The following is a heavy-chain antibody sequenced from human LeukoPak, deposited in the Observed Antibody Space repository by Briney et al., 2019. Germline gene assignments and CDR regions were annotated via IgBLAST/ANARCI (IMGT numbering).Heavy chain of an antibody. CDR1: GYTFTSYA. Sequence: ASVKVSCKASGYTFTSYAMHWVRQAPGQRLEWMGWINAGNGNTKYSQEFQGRVTIPRDTSASTAYMELSSLRSEDMAVYYCARSDETIYSSGWYHSYYFDYWGQGTLVTVSS. V-gene: IGHV1-3*03. J-gene: IGHJ4*02. CDR3: ARSDETIYSSGWYHSYYFDY. D-gene: IGHD6-19*01. CDR2: INAGNGNT.